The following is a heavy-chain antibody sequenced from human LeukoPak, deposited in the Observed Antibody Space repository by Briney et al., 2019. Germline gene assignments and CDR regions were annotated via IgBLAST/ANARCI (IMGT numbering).Heavy chain of an antibody. CDR1: GFTFSSYA. V-gene: IGHV3-23*01. CDR3: AKDRYYYDSSGYYEWAFFDY. D-gene: IGHD3-22*01. CDR2: ISGIGGST. J-gene: IGHJ4*02. Sequence: GGSLRLSCAASGFTFSSYAMSWVRQAPGKGLEWVSAISGIGGSTFYADSVKGRFTISRDNSKNTLYLQMNSLRAEDTAVYYCAKDRYYYDSSGYYEWAFFDYWGQGTLVTVSS.